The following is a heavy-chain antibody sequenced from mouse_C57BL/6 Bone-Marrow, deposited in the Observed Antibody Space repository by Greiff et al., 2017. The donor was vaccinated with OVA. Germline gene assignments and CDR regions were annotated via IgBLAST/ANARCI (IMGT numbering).Heavy chain of an antibody. Sequence: QVQLQQSGPELVKPGASVKLSCKASGYTFTSYDINWVKQRPGQGLEWIGWIYPSDGSTKYNEKFKGKATLTVDTSSSTAYMELHSLTSEDSAVYFCTLTTVVPYAMDYWGQGTSVTVSS. J-gene: IGHJ4*01. CDR1: GYTFTSYD. CDR3: TLTTVVPYAMDY. V-gene: IGHV1-85*01. CDR2: IYPSDGST. D-gene: IGHD1-1*01.